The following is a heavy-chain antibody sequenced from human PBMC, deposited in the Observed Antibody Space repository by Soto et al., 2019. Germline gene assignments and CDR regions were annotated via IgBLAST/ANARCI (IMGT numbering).Heavy chain of an antibody. J-gene: IGHJ6*02. CDR3: AKEAGLVRFFDSLSNGLDV. D-gene: IGHD3-9*01. V-gene: IGHV3-9*01. CDR1: GFTVDDYA. CDR2: ISWNRGNK. Sequence: EVQLVESEGDLVQPGRSLRLSCAASGFTVDDYAMHWVRQAPGKGLEWVSGISWNRGNKGYADSVKGRFTISRDNAKNFLYLEMNSLRAEDTALYYCAKEAGLVRFFDSLSNGLDVWGQGTAVTVS.